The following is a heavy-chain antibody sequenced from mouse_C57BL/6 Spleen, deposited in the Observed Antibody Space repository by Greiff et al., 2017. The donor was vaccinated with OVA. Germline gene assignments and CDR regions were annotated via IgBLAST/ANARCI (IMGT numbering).Heavy chain of an antibody. J-gene: IGHJ1*03. Sequence: EVLLVESGAELVRPGASVKLSCTASGFNFNDDYMHWVKQRPEQGLEWIGWIDPDNGDTGYASKFQGKATLPADTSSNTAYLQLSSLTSEDTAVYYGTTELHDNYEWYFDVWGTGTTVTVSS. CDR1: GFNFNDDY. CDR2: IDPDNGDT. V-gene: IGHV14-4*01. D-gene: IGHD2-1*01. CDR3: TTELHDNYEWYFDV.